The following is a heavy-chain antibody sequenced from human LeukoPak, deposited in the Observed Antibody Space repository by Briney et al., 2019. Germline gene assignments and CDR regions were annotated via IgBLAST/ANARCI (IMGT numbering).Heavy chain of an antibody. CDR1: EYSFVSYY. CDR3: TTDRPHNWFHP. J-gene: IGHJ5*02. CDR2: IHPNDGIR. V-gene: IGHV1-46*01. Sequence: SVRVSCKASEYSFVSYYIHWVRQAPGEGLEWVGLIHPNDGIRNYAQKFQDRVTMTVDRSTTTFYMELSSLTSEDTAVYYCTTDRPHNWFHPWVQGTLVTVSP.